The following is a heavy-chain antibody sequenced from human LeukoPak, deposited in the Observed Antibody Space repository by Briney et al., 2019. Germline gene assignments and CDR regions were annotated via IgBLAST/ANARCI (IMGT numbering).Heavy chain of an antibody. J-gene: IGHJ4*02. Sequence: ASVKVSCKASGYTFTSYGISWVRQAPGQGLEWMGWISAYNGNTNYAQKLQGRVTMTTDTSTSTAYMELRSLRSDDTAVYYCARDPRYCSSTSCAKGDYWGQGTLVTVSS. D-gene: IGHD2-2*01. CDR3: ARDPRYCSSTSCAKGDY. CDR2: ISAYNGNT. V-gene: IGHV1-18*01. CDR1: GYTFTSYG.